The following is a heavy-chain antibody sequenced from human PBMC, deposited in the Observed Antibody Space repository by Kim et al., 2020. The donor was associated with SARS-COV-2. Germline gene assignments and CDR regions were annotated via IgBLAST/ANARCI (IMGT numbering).Heavy chain of an antibody. CDR1: GGSISKTSYY. V-gene: IGHV4-39*01. CDR3: ARHRTRELLSSLGY. D-gene: IGHD1-26*01. Sequence: SETLSLTCTVSGGSISKTSYYWGCIRQPPGKGLEWIGSIYYSGSTYYNPSLKSRVTISVDTSKNQFSLKLSSVTAAHTAVYYCARHRTRELLSSLGYWGQGTPVTVSS. J-gene: IGHJ4*02. CDR2: IYYSGST.